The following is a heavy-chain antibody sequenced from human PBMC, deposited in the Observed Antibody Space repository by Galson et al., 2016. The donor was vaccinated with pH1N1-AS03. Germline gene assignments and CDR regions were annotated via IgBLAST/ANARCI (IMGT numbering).Heavy chain of an antibody. J-gene: IGHJ4*02. CDR1: GYTFAGYY. CDR3: ARGGGSSLDY. V-gene: IGHV1-2*02. D-gene: IGHD1-26*01. CDR2: INPNSGGT. Sequence: SVKVSCKASGYTFAGYYMHWVRQAPGQGLEWMGWINPNSGGTNYAQKLQGRVTMTRDTSISTAYMELSRLRSDDTAVYFCARGGGSSLDYWGQGTLVPVSS.